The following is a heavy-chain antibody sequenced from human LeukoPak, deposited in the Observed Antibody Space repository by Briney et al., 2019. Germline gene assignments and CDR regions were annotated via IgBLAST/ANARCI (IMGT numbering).Heavy chain of an antibody. CDR1: GFTFSSYA. J-gene: IGHJ6*04. CDR2: ISGSGGST. CDR3: AKDPDLPHYGMDV. D-gene: IGHD1-14*01. V-gene: IGHV3-23*01. Sequence: GGSLRLSCAASGFTFSSYAMSWVRQAPGKGLEWVSAISGSGGSTYYADSVKGRFTISRDDSKNTLYLQMNSLRAEDTAVYYCAKDPDLPHYGMDVWGKGTTVTVSS.